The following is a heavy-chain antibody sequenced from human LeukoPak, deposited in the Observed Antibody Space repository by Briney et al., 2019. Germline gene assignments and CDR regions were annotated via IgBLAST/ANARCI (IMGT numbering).Heavy chain of an antibody. CDR3: AKDGDGSVPLYYFDY. CDR2: ISGSGGST. CDR1: GFTFSSYV. J-gene: IGHJ4*02. Sequence: GGSLRLSCAASGFTFSSYVMSWVRQAPGKGLEWVSAISGSGGSTYYADSVKGRFTVSRDNSKNTLYLQMNSLRAEDTAVYYCAKDGDGSVPLYYFDYWGQGTLVTVSS. D-gene: IGHD3-10*01. V-gene: IGHV3-23*01.